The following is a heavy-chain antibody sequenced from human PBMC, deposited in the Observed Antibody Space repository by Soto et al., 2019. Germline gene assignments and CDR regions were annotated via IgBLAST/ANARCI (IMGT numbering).Heavy chain of an antibody. V-gene: IGHV3-30*18. CDR3: AKGGITAPGLLDY. Sequence: GEALRLSWAASGGTLSRYGMHWGRQAPGKGLEWVAVISYDGSNKYYADSVKGRFTISRDNSKNTLYLQMNSLRAEDTAVYYCAKGGITAPGLLDYWGQGSLVPGSS. J-gene: IGHJ4*02. D-gene: IGHD3-3*01. CDR2: ISYDGSNK. CDR1: GGTLSRYG.